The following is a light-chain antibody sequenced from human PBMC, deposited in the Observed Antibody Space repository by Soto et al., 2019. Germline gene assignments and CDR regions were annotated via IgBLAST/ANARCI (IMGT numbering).Light chain of an antibody. Sequence: EIVVTQSPATLSVSPGDRATLSCRAGQSVSSNLAWYQQKPGQAPRLLIYGASTRATGIPARFSGSGSGTEFTLTISSLQSEDFAVYYCHQYNNWWTFGQGTKVDI. V-gene: IGKV3-15*01. CDR3: HQYNNWWT. CDR2: GAS. J-gene: IGKJ1*01. CDR1: QSVSSN.